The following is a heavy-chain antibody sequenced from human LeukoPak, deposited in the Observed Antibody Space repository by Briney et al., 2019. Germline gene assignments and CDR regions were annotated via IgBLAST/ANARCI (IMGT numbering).Heavy chain of an antibody. Sequence: GESLKISCQGSGYTFANYWIGWVRQKPGKGLEWLGNIKTADSHITHSPSFQGPVTLSADKSINTAYLHLTSLEASDTAMYYCARHFSSAWFGYWGQGTLVTVSS. CDR1: GYTFANYW. V-gene: IGHV5-51*01. CDR3: ARHFSSAWFGY. CDR2: IKTADSHI. D-gene: IGHD3-22*01. J-gene: IGHJ4*02.